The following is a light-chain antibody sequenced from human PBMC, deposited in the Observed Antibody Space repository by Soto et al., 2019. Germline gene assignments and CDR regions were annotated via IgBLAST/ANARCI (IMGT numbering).Light chain of an antibody. CDR2: DAS. CDR1: RDISDV. V-gene: IGKV1-33*01. Sequence: DIQMSQYPSALSGSXGDRVTINCQARRDISDVLNWYQQQPGKAPKFXXYDASKLQTGGPSRFSGRGSGKDFTCTISSLQPEDSGTYYCQQFYDLPITFGQGTRLEIK. CDR3: QQFYDLPIT. J-gene: IGKJ5*01.